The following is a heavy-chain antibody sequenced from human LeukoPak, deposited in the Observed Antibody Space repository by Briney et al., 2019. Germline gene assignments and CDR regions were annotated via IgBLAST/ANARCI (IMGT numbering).Heavy chain of an antibody. D-gene: IGHD2-2*02. CDR2: IIPIFGTA. CDR1: GGTSSSYA. CDR3: ASSIVVVPAAIGAFDY. V-gene: IGHV1-69*05. J-gene: IGHJ4*02. Sequence: ASVKVSCKASGGTSSSYAISWVRQAPGQGLEWMGGIIPIFGTANYAQKFQGRVTITTDESTSTAYMELSSLRSEDTAVYYCASSIVVVPAAIGAFDYWGQGTLVTVSS.